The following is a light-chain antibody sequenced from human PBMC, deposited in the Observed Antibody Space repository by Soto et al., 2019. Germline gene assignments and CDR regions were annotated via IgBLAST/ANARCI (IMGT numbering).Light chain of an antibody. CDR2: DAS. Sequence: EIVVTQSPATLSVSPGERATLSCRASQSVSSYLAWYQQKPGQAPRLLIYDASTRATGIPARFSGSGSGTEFTLTISSLQSEDFAVYYCQRYNNWPPITFGQGTRLEI. J-gene: IGKJ5*01. CDR3: QRYNNWPPIT. CDR1: QSVSSY. V-gene: IGKV3-15*01.